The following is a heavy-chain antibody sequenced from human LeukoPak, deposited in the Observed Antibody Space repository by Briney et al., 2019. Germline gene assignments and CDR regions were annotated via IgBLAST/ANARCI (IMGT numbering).Heavy chain of an antibody. J-gene: IGHJ4*02. Sequence: ASVKVSCKASGYTFTSYYMHWVRQAPGQGLEWMGIINPSGGSTSYAQKFQGRVTMTRDTSTSTVFMELSSLRSEDTAVYYCASLGSGSSRIVDFDYRGQGTLVTVSS. CDR1: GYTFTSYY. CDR3: ASLGSGSSRIVDFDY. D-gene: IGHD3-10*01. V-gene: IGHV1-46*01. CDR2: INPSGGST.